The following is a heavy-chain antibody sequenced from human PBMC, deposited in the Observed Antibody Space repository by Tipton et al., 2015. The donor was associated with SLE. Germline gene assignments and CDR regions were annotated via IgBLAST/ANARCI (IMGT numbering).Heavy chain of an antibody. J-gene: IGHJ3*02. CDR3: ARAAYSTGWYYAFDI. Sequence: SLRLSCAASGFNFSYYPMHWVRQAPGKGLDWVAVISFDGSDKDHADSVKGRFTISKDNSKNMLSLQMDSLRAEDTAVYYCARAAYSTGWYYAFDIWGPGTMVTVAS. CDR1: GFNFSYYP. V-gene: IGHV3-30*04. D-gene: IGHD6-13*01. CDR2: ISFDGSDK.